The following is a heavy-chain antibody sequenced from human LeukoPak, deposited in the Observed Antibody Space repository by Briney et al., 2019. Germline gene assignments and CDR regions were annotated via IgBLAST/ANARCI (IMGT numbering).Heavy chain of an antibody. CDR2: ISGSGGST. V-gene: IGHV3-23*01. Sequence: PGGSLRLSCAASGFTFSSYAMSWVRQAPGKGLEWVSAISGSGGSTYYADSVKGRFTISRDNSKNTLYLQMNSLRAEDTAVYYCAKGWDMGIAAAAYIFFDYWGQGTLVTVSS. CDR3: AKGWDMGIAAAAYIFFDY. J-gene: IGHJ4*02. CDR1: GFTFSSYA. D-gene: IGHD6-13*01.